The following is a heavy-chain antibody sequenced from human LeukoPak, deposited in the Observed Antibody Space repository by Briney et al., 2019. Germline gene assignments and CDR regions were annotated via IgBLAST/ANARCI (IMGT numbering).Heavy chain of an antibody. CDR2: IWYDGSNE. V-gene: IGHV3-33*01. J-gene: IGHJ5*02. D-gene: IGHD3-16*02. CDR3: ARERGLKSRYNGPLDP. CDR1: GFTFSGYG. Sequence: GGSLRLSCAASGFTFSGYGMHWVRQAPGKGLEWVATIWYDGSNEYYVDSVKGRFTISRDNSKNTLYLQMNSLRVEDTAVYYCARERGLKSRYNGPLDPWGQGTLVTVSS.